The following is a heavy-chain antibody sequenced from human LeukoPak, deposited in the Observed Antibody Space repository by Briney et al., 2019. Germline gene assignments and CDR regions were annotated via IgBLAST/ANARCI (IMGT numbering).Heavy chain of an antibody. V-gene: IGHV4-30-2*01. Sequence: PSETLSLTCAVSGGSISSGGYSWSWLRQPPGKGLEWIGYIYHSGSTYYNPSLKSRVTISVDRSKNQFSLKLSSVTAADTAVYYCARVQSPYVCDYWGQGTLVTVSS. D-gene: IGHD2-8*01. J-gene: IGHJ4*02. CDR2: IYHSGST. CDR3: ARVQSPYVCDY. CDR1: GGSISSGGYS.